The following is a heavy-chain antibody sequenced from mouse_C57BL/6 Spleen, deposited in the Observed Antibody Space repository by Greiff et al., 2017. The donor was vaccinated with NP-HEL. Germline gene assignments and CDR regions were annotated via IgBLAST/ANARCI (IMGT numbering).Heavy chain of an antibody. D-gene: IGHD4-1*01. CDR1: GFTFSDYY. CDR3: ASHWEGPFAY. V-gene: IGHV5-12*01. Sequence: EVKLMESGGGLVQPGGSLKLSCAASGFTFSDYYMYWVRQTPEKRLEWVAYISNGGGSTYYPDTVKGRFTISRDNAKNTLYLQMSRLKSEDTAMYYCASHWEGPFAYWGQGTLVTVSA. CDR2: ISNGGGST. J-gene: IGHJ3*01.